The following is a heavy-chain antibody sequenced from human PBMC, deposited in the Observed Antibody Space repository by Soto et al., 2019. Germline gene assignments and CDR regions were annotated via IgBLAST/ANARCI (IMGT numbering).Heavy chain of an antibody. J-gene: IGHJ4*02. CDR1: GFTFTNAW. D-gene: IGHD3-22*01. Sequence: PGRSLRLSCAASGFTFTNAWMNWVRQAPGKGLEWVGRIKSKTDGGTRDYAAPVKGRFAISRDDSKKTLYLQMNSLRTEDTAVYYCSTHYYDSRGYYYVDWGQGT. V-gene: IGHV3-15*07. CDR2: IKSKTDGGTR. CDR3: STHYYDSRGYYYVD.